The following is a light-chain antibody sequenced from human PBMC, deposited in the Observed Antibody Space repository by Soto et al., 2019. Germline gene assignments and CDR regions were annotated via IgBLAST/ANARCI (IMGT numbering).Light chain of an antibody. J-gene: IGKJ2*01. CDR3: QQTDTYAYT. V-gene: IGKV1D-12*01. CDR1: QGVSAS. CDR2: AAA. Sequence: DIQMTQSPSSVSASVGDRVTITCRASQGVSASLAWYQQKAGRAPKLLIYAAATLQTGVPSRFSGSYSGTDFTRTVTSLQPEDAATYYCQQTDTYAYTFGQGTNLEIK.